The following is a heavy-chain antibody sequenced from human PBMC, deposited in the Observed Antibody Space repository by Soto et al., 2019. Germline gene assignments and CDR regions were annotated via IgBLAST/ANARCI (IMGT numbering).Heavy chain of an antibody. CDR1: GFTFSTYN. J-gene: IGHJ4*02. Sequence: EVQLLESGGGLVKPGGSLRLSCAASGFTFSTYNMNWVRQAPGKGLEWVSSISSTSIYMYYANSLKGRFTISRDNAKNSLYLQMNSLRAEDTAVYYCARGWLRDPWMYWGQGTLVTVSS. D-gene: IGHD5-12*01. CDR3: ARGWLRDPWMY. CDR2: ISSTSIYM. V-gene: IGHV3-21*01.